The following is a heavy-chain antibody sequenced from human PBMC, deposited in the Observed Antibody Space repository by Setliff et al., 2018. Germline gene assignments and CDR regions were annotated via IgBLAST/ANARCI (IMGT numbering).Heavy chain of an antibody. D-gene: IGHD3-3*01. V-gene: IGHV4-34*01. Sequence: SETLSLTCAVYGGSFSGYYWSWIRQPPGRGLEWIGEINHNGGTNYNPSLKSRVTISIHTSKNQFSLNLSSVTAADTAVYYCARRSSFWSGYFDYWGQGTLVTV. J-gene: IGHJ4*02. CDR3: ARRSSFWSGYFDY. CDR1: GGSFSGYY. CDR2: INHNGGT.